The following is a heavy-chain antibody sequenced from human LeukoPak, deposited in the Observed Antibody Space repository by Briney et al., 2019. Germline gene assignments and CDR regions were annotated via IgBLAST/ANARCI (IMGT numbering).Heavy chain of an antibody. J-gene: IGHJ4*02. Sequence: GGSLRLSCAASGFTFSAYYMSWVRQAPGKGLEWVSYISSSGSTIYYADSVKGRFTISRDNAKNSLYLQMNSLRAEDTAVYYCARSLSGYYEPFDYWGQGTLVTVSS. D-gene: IGHD3-22*01. CDR1: GFTFSAYY. V-gene: IGHV3-11*01. CDR3: ARSLSGYYEPFDY. CDR2: ISSSGSTI.